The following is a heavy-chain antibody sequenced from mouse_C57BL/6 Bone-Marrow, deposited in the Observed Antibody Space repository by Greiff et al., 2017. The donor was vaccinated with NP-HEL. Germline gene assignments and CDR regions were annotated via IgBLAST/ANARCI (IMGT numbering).Heavy chain of an antibody. CDR2: ISYSGST. J-gene: IGHJ2*01. CDR1: GYSITSDY. D-gene: IGHD1-1*01. V-gene: IGHV3-8*01. CDR3: ARSLITTVVEGLMDY. Sequence: EVHLVESGPGLAKPSQTLSLTCSVTGYSITSDYWNWIRKFPGNKLEYMGYISYSGSTYYNPSLKSRLSITRDTSKNQYYLQLNSVTTEDTATYYCARSLITTVVEGLMDYWGQGTTLTVSS.